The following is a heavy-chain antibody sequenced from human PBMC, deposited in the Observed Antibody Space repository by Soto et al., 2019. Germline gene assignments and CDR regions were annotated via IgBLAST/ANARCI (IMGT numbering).Heavy chain of an antibody. CDR1: GGSVSSGSYY. J-gene: IGHJ4*02. Sequence: PSETLSLTCTVSGGSVSSGSYYWSWIRQPPGKGLEWIGYIYYSGSTNYNPSLKSRVTISVDTSKNQFSLKLSSVTAADTAVYYCARDTHRRFDYWGQGTLVTVSS. V-gene: IGHV4-61*01. CDR2: IYYSGST. CDR3: ARDTHRRFDY.